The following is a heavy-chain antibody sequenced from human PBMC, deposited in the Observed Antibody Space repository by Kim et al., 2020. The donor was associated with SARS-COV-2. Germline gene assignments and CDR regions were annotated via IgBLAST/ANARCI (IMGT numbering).Heavy chain of an antibody. CDR1: GGSISSYY. CDR2: IYTSGST. Sequence: SETLSLTCTVSGGSISSYYWSWIRQPAGKGLEWIGRIYTSGSTNYNPSLKSRVTMSVDTSKNQFSLKLSSVTAADTAVYYCARAGPYSSSARIFDYWGQGTLVTVSS. D-gene: IGHD6-6*01. V-gene: IGHV4-4*07. CDR3: ARAGPYSSSARIFDY. J-gene: IGHJ4*02.